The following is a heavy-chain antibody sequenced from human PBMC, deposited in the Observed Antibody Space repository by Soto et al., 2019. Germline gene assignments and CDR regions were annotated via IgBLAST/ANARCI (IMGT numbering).Heavy chain of an antibody. CDR3: ARDVSIAVAGNWFDP. V-gene: IGHV1-18*01. CDR2: ISAYNGNT. CDR1: GYTFASYG. D-gene: IGHD6-19*01. J-gene: IGHJ5*02. Sequence: QVQLVQSGAEVKKPGASVKVSCKASGYTFASYGISWVRQAPGQGLEWMGWISAYNGNTNYAQKLQGRVTMTTDTSTSTAYMELRSLRSDDTAVYYCARDVSIAVAGNWFDPWGQGTLVTVSS.